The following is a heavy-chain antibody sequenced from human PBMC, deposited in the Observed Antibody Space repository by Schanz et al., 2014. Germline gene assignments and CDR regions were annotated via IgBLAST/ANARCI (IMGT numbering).Heavy chain of an antibody. Sequence: EVQLLESGGGLVQPGGSLRLSCAASGITFSSHSFNWVRQAPGKGLEWISYITYNGGTIYYADSVKGRFTISSDNSKSTRYLQMSSLRAEDTAVYYCAKSQGSSFDSWGQGTLVTVSS. V-gene: IGHV3-48*01. CDR1: GITFSSHS. J-gene: IGHJ4*02. D-gene: IGHD6-13*01. CDR3: AKSQGSSFDS. CDR2: ITYNGGTI.